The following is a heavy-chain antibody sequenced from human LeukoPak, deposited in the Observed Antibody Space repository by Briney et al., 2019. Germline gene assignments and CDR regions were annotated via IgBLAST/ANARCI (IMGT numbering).Heavy chain of an antibody. V-gene: IGHV3-66*01. D-gene: IGHD5-18*01. J-gene: IGHJ6*03. CDR2: IYSGGST. CDR3: ARAPRAAMVYYYYMDV. Sequence: GGSLRLSCAASGFTVSSNYMSWVRQAPGKGLEWVSVIYSGGSTYYADSVKGRFTISRDNSKNTLYLQMNSLRAEDTAVYYCARAPRAAMVYYYYMDVWGKGTTVTVSS. CDR1: GFTVSSNY.